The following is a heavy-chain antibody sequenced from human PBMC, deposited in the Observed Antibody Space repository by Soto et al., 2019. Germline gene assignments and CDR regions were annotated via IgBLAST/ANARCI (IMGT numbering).Heavy chain of an antibody. D-gene: IGHD3-10*01. CDR1: GYTFTSYD. V-gene: IGHV1-8*01. CDR3: ARPTGLGVVRGDSSLDY. CDR2: MNPNSGNT. Sequence: QVQLVQSGAEVKKPGASVKVSCKASGYTFTSYDINWVRQATGQGLEWMGWMNPNSGNTGYAQKFQGRVTMTRNTPISTAYMELSSLRSEDTAVYYCARPTGLGVVRGDSSLDYWGQGTLVTVSS. J-gene: IGHJ4*02.